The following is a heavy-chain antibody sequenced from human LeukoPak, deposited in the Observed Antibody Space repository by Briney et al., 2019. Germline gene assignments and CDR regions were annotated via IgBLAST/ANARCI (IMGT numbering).Heavy chain of an antibody. Sequence: PSETLSLTCAVYGGSFSGYYWSWIRQPPGKGLEWIGEINHSGSTNYDPSLKSRVTISVDTSKNQFSLKLSSVTAADTAVYHCARVSYYFDYWGQGTLVTVSS. V-gene: IGHV4-34*01. CDR2: INHSGST. CDR3: ARVSYYFDY. J-gene: IGHJ4*02. D-gene: IGHD6-6*01. CDR1: GGSFSGYY.